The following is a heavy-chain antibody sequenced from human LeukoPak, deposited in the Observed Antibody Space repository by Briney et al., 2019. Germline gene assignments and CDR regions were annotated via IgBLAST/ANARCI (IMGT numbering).Heavy chain of an antibody. D-gene: IGHD6-19*01. CDR2: TYTSGST. CDR3: AREDSGWFAWFDP. CDR1: GGSISSGSYY. J-gene: IGHJ5*02. V-gene: IGHV4-61*02. Sequence: SQTLSLTCTVSGGSISSGSYYWSWIRQPAGKGLEWIGRTYTSGSTNYNPSLKSRVTISVDTSKNQFSLKLSSVTAADTAVYYCAREDSGWFAWFDPWGQETLVTVSS.